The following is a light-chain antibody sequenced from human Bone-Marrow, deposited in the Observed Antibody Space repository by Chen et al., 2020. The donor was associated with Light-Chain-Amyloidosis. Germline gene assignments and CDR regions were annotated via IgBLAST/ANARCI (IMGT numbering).Light chain of an antibody. V-gene: IGLV3-25*03. CDR3: QSADSSGTYEVI. J-gene: IGLJ2*01. CDR1: DLPTKY. CDR2: RDT. Sequence: SYELTQPPSVSVSPGQMARITCSGDDLPTKYAYWYQQKPGQAPVLVIHRDTERPSGISERFAGSSSRTTATLTISGVQAEDEADYHCQSADSSGTYEVIFGGGTKLTVL.